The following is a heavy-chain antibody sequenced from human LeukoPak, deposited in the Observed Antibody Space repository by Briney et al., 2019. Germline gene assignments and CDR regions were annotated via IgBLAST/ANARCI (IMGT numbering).Heavy chain of an antibody. D-gene: IGHD1-14*01. V-gene: IGHV4-39*01. CDR2: IYSSGST. CDR3: AGITPPAPRSYWFDP. CDR1: GGSVSSSTYY. Sequence: SETLSLSCTVSGGSVSSSTYYWGWIRQPPGKGLEWIGSIYSSGSTYYNASLKSRVSISVDTSKNHFALKLSSVTAADTAVYYCAGITPPAPRSYWFDPWGQGTLVTVSS. J-gene: IGHJ5*02.